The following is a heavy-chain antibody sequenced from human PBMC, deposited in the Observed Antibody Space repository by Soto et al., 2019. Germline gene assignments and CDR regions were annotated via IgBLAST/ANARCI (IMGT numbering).Heavy chain of an antibody. V-gene: IGHV3-33*01. CDR1: GFTFSSYG. D-gene: IGHD6-19*01. Sequence: GGSLRISCAACGFTFSSYGMHWVRQAPGKGLKWVAVIWYDGSNKYYADSVKGRFTISRDNSKNTLYLQMNSLRAEDTAVYYCARGLRYSSGWYFGYWGQGTLVTVSS. CDR2: IWYDGSNK. J-gene: IGHJ4*02. CDR3: ARGLRYSSGWYFGY.